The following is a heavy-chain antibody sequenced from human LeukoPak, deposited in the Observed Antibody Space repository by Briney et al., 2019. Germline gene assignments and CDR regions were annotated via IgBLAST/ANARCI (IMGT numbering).Heavy chain of an antibody. J-gene: IGHJ6*03. V-gene: IGHV4-38-2*02. CDR1: RYSISSGYY. Sequence: SETLSFTCTVSRYSISSGYYWGWIRQPAGKGLEWIGSIYHSGSTYYNPSLKSRVTISVDTSKNQFSLNLTSLTAADTAVYYCARDRKYYYHMDVWGKGTTVTVSS. D-gene: IGHD1-14*01. CDR3: ARDRKYYYHMDV. CDR2: IYHSGST.